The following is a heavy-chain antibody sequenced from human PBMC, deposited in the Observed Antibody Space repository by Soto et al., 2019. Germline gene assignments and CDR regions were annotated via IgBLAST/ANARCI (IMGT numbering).Heavy chain of an antibody. D-gene: IGHD2-15*01. V-gene: IGHV3-23*01. CDR1: GFTFSGYA. J-gene: IGHJ4*02. CDR2: IGTSGSNS. CDR3: AKRAVVGAARYFDY. Sequence: EVQLLESGGGLVQPGGSLRLYCAASGFTFSGYAMSWVRQAPGKGLEWVSTIGTSGSNSYYPDSVKGRFTISRDNSKNTLFLQMNSLRGEDTAVYYCAKRAVVGAARYFDYWGLGSLVTVSS.